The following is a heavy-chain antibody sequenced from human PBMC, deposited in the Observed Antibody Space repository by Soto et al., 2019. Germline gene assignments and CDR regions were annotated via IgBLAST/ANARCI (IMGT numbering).Heavy chain of an antibody. D-gene: IGHD3-3*02. V-gene: IGHV4-39*01. CDR3: ARPLQLAVSGFDP. CDR2: IHYRANS. Sequence: KPSETLSLTCAVSGDSISSSSYYWAWIRQPPGKGLEWIGSIHYRANSYYSPSLKSRITISVDTSKNQISLRLSSVTAADTAVYYCARPLQLAVSGFDPWGQGTLVTVS. J-gene: IGHJ5*02. CDR1: GDSISSSSYY.